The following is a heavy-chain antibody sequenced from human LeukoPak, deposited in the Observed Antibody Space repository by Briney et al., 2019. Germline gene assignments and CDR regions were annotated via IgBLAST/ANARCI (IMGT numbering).Heavy chain of an antibody. V-gene: IGHV3-11*04. Sequence: PGGSLRLSCAASGFTFSDYYMSWIRQAPGKGLEWVSYISSSGSTIYYADSVKGRFTISRDNAKNSLYLQMNSLRAEDTAVYYCATPSGMGHDYYDSSGYYHYWGQGTLVTVSS. J-gene: IGHJ4*02. CDR2: ISSSGSTI. D-gene: IGHD3-22*01. CDR3: ATPSGMGHDYYDSSGYYHY. CDR1: GFTFSDYY.